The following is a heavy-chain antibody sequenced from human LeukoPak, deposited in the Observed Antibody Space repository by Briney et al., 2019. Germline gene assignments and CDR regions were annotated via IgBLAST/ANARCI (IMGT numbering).Heavy chain of an antibody. J-gene: IGHJ3*02. CDR3: TRDLAGGHIVVVTAADAFDI. D-gene: IGHD2-21*02. CDR1: GFTLSNAW. CDR2: IKSKTNGETR. V-gene: IGHV3-15*01. Sequence: GGSLRLSCAASGFTLSNAWMNWVRQAPGKGLEWVGLIKSKTNGETRDYAAPVKGRFTISRDDSDNTLYLQMNSLKNEDTAVYYCTRDLAGGHIVVVTAADAFDIWGQGTMVTVSS.